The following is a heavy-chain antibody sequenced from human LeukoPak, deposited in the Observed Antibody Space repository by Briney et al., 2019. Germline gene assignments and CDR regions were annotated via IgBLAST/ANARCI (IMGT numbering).Heavy chain of an antibody. CDR2: IKSKTDGGTT. Sequence: GGSLRLSCAASGFTFSNAWMSWVREAPGKGREWVGRIKSKTDGGTTDYAAPVKGRFTISRDDSKNTLYLQMNSLKTEDTAVYYCTTFYYDSSGYSLVDYWGQGTLVTVSS. V-gene: IGHV3-15*01. J-gene: IGHJ4*02. CDR1: GFTFSNAW. CDR3: TTFYYDSSGYSLVDY. D-gene: IGHD3-22*01.